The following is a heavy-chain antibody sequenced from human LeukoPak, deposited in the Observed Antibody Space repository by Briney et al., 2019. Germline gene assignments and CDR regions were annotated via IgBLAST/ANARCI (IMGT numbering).Heavy chain of an antibody. CDR1: GYTFTSYD. V-gene: IGHV1-8*01. Sequence: ASVKVSCKASGYTFTSYDINWVRQATGQGLEWMGWMNPNSGNTGYAQKFQGRVTMTRNTSISTAYMELSSLRSEDTAVYYCARATYDLWSGYLTVYYYYGMDVWGQGTTVTVSS. CDR3: ARATYDLWSGYLTVYYYYGMDV. J-gene: IGHJ6*02. CDR2: MNPNSGNT. D-gene: IGHD3-3*01.